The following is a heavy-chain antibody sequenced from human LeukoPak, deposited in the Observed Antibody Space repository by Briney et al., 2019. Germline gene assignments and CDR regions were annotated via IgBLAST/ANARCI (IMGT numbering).Heavy chain of an antibody. V-gene: IGHV3-21*01. CDR3: AREHNYGDYGRNGYYYVDV. Sequence: PGGSLRLSCAASGFTFSSYRMNWVRQAPGKGLEWVSSISSSSSYIYYADSVKGRFTISRDNAKNSLYLQMNSLRAEDTAVYYCAREHNYGDYGRNGYYYVDVWGKGTTVTVSS. CDR2: ISSSSSYI. J-gene: IGHJ6*03. D-gene: IGHD4-17*01. CDR1: GFTFSSYR.